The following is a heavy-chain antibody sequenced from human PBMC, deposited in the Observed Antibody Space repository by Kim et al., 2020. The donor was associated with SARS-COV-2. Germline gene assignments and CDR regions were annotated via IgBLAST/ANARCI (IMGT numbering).Heavy chain of an antibody. CDR3: VKGGYYGSGSEDFDY. V-gene: IGHV3-64D*09. Sequence: GGSLRLSCSASGFTFSSYAMHWVRQAPGKGLEYVSAISSNGGSTYYADSVKGRFTISRDNSKNTLYLQMSSLRAEDTAVYYCVKGGYYGSGSEDFDYWGQGTLVTVSS. CDR2: ISSNGGST. J-gene: IGHJ4*02. CDR1: GFTFSSYA. D-gene: IGHD3-10*01.